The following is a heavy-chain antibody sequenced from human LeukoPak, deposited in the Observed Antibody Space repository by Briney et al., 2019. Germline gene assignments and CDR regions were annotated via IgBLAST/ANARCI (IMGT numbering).Heavy chain of an antibody. J-gene: IGHJ4*02. D-gene: IGHD3-22*01. CDR1: GFTFSSYG. Sequence: GGSLRLSCAASGFTFSSYGMSWARQAPGKGLEWVSAISGSGGSTYYADSVKGRFTISRDNSKNTLYLQMNSLRAEDTAVYYCAKDQSTMIVVGLFDYWGQGTLVTVSS. CDR3: AKDQSTMIVVGLFDY. V-gene: IGHV3-23*01. CDR2: ISGSGGST.